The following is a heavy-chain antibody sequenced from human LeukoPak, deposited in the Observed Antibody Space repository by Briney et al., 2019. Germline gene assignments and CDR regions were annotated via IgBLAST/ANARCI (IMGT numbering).Heavy chain of an antibody. Sequence: GGSLRLSCAASGFTFSSYAMHWVRQAPGKGLEWVAVISYDGSNKYYADSVKGRFTISRDNSKNTLYLQVNSLRAEDTAVYYSDCPNCSSTSCRRYFDYRGQGTLVTVSS. J-gene: IGHJ4*02. CDR3: DCPNCSSTSCRRYFDY. CDR1: GFTFSSYA. D-gene: IGHD2-2*01. V-gene: IGHV3-30-3*01. CDR2: ISYDGSNK.